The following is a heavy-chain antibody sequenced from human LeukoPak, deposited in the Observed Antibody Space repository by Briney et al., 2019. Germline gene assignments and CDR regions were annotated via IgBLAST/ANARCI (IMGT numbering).Heavy chain of an antibody. CDR3: ARDTGYYDSSGYYPFDY. CDR1: GAPISSDSYY. D-gene: IGHD3-22*01. CDR2: IYTSGST. J-gene: IGHJ4*02. Sequence: SQTLSLTCTVSGAPISSDSYYWSWIRQPAGKGLEWIGRIYTSGSTNYNPSLKSRVTMSVDTSKNQFSLKLSSVTAADTAVYYCARDTGYYDSSGYYPFDYWGQGTLVTVSS. V-gene: IGHV4-61*02.